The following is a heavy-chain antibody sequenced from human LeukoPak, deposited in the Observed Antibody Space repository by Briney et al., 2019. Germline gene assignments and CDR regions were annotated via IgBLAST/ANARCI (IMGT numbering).Heavy chain of an antibody. V-gene: IGHV3-48*03. Sequence: GGSLRLSCAASGFTFSSYEMIWVRQAPGKGQEWVSYISSTGNTIYYADSVNDRFTIYIGNAKNSLYLQMNSLRAEDTAVYYCARDIRGLGSCFDYWGQGTLVTVSS. D-gene: IGHD3-10*01. CDR3: ARDIRGLGSCFDY. CDR2: ISSTGNTI. CDR1: GFTFSSYE. J-gene: IGHJ4*01.